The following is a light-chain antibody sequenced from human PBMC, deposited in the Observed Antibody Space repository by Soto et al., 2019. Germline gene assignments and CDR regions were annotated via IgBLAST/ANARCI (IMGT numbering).Light chain of an antibody. Sequence: SYELTQPPSVSVAPGKTARITCGGNNLGSKSVHWYQQKPGQAPVLVIYYDSDRPSGIPERFSGSNSGNTATLTISRVEAGDEADYYCQVWDSSSECVVFGGGTKVTVL. CDR3: QVWDSSSECVV. V-gene: IGLV3-21*04. J-gene: IGLJ2*01. CDR2: YDS. CDR1: NLGSKS.